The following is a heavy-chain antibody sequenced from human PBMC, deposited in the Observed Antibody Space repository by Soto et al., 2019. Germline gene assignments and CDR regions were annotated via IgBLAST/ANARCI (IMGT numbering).Heavy chain of an antibody. V-gene: IGHV4-61*01. CDR2: IYYSGST. D-gene: IGHD6-19*01. CDR3: ARDPGWNYFDY. CDR1: GGSVSSGSYY. J-gene: IGHJ4*02. Sequence: SETLSLTCTVSGGSVSSGSYYWSCIRQPPGKGLEWIGYIYYSGSTNYNPSLKSQVTISVDTSKNQFSLKLSSVTAADTAVYYCARDPGWNYFDYWGQGTLVTVSS.